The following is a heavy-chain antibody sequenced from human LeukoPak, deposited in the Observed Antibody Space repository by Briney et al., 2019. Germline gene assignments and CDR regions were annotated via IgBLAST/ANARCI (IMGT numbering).Heavy chain of an antibody. J-gene: IGHJ4*02. CDR2: ISSSSSYI. D-gene: IGHD3-22*01. CDR1: GFTFSSDS. V-gene: IGHV3-21*04. Sequence: GGSLRLSCAASGFTFSSDSVNCGREAAGKGLEWVSSISSSSSYIYYADSVKGRFTISRHDAKNSLYLQMNSLRAEDTAVYYCARNSYYYDSRYDYWGQGTLVTVSS. CDR3: ARNSYYYDSRYDY.